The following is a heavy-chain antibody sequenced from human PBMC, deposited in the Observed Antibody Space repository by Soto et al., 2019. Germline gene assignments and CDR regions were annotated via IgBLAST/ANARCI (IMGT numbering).Heavy chain of an antibody. CDR1: GGSTSSYY. CDR3: ARVKTSGSGWVDV. Sequence: PSETLSLTCTVSGGSTSSYYWSWIRQPPGKGLEWIGYIYYSGSTNYNPSLKSRVSISIDTSKNQFSLKLNSVTAADTAVYYCARVKTSGSGWVDVWGQGTTVTVSS. D-gene: IGHD6-19*01. CDR2: IYYSGST. J-gene: IGHJ6*02. V-gene: IGHV4-59*01.